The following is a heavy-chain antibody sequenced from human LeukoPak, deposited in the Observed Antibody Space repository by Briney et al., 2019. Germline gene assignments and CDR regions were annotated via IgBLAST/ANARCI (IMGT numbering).Heavy chain of an antibody. CDR3: ARESGYTSGWYVGYFDY. Sequence: GGSLRLSCAASGFTFSSYWTHWVRQAPGKGLVWVPRINSDGSSTGYADSVKGRFTISRDNAKNTLYLQMNSLRVEDTAVYYCARESGYTSGWYVGYFDYWGQGTQVTVSS. CDR2: INSDGSST. CDR1: GFTFSSYW. D-gene: IGHD6-19*01. V-gene: IGHV3-74*01. J-gene: IGHJ4*02.